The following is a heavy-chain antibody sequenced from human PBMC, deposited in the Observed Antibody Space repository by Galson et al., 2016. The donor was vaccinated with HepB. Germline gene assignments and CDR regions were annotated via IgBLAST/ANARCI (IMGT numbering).Heavy chain of an antibody. V-gene: IGHV3-11*05. CDR1: GFSLSDYY. D-gene: IGHD6-19*01. J-gene: IGHJ4*01. CDR3: VRDRPAAVGGPFDF. CDR2: ISTTSDYI. Sequence: SLRLSCAASGFSLSDYYMNWIRQAPGKGLEWISYISTTSDYINHAKSVKGRFTTSRDNAKNSLYLQMNNLRPEDTAIYYCVRDRPAAVGGPFDFWGHGTLVTVSS.